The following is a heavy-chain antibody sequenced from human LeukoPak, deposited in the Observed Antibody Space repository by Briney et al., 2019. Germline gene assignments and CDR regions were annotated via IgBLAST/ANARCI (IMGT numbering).Heavy chain of an antibody. CDR3: ASTIVPAHYYYYMDV. J-gene: IGHJ6*03. CDR2: ISSSGSTI. Sequence: GGSLRLSCAASGFTFSSYAMSWVRQAPGKGLEWVSYISSSGSTIYYADSVKGRFTISRDNAKNSLYLQMNSLRAEDTAVYYCASTIVPAHYYYYMDVWGKGTTVTVSS. CDR1: GFTFSSYA. D-gene: IGHD2-2*01. V-gene: IGHV3-48*04.